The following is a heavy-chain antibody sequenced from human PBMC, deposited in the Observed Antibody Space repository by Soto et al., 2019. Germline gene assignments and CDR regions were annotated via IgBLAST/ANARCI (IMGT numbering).Heavy chain of an antibody. Sequence: EVQLVESGGGLVKPGGSLRLSCAASGFTFSSYSMNWVRQAPGKGLEWVSSISSSSSYIYYADSVKGRFTISRDNAKNSLYLQMNSLRAEDTAVYYCARDLAGLTQPVDYWGQGTLVTVSS. V-gene: IGHV3-21*01. D-gene: IGHD2-2*01. CDR1: GFTFSSYS. CDR2: ISSSSSYI. J-gene: IGHJ4*02. CDR3: ARDLAGLTQPVDY.